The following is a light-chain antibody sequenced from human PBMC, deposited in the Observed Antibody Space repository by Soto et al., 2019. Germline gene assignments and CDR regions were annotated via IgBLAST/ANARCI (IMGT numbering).Light chain of an antibody. V-gene: IGLV2-8*01. CDR1: SSDIGAYIY. J-gene: IGLJ1*01. CDR3: SSYAGSNNFV. Sequence: QSVLTQPPSASGSPGQSVTISCTGTSSDIGAYIYVSWYQQHPGKAPKLMISEVSRRPSGVPERFSGSKSGNTASLTVSGLQADDEAYYYCSSYAGSNNFVFGTGTKVTVL. CDR2: EVS.